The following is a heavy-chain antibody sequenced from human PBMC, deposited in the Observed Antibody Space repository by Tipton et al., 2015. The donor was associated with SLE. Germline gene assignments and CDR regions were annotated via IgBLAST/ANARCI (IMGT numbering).Heavy chain of an antibody. CDR2: ISFDGTNT. CDR3: ARNLGSYYGMDV. D-gene: IGHD3-16*01. CDR1: GFTFSHHA. Sequence: SLRLSCAASGFTFSHHAFHWVRQSPGKGLEWVAVISFDGTNTYYADSVKGRFTISRDNSKNTLYLQMNSLRAEDTAVYYCARNLGSYYGMDVWGQGTTVTVSS. V-gene: IGHV3-30*04. J-gene: IGHJ6*02.